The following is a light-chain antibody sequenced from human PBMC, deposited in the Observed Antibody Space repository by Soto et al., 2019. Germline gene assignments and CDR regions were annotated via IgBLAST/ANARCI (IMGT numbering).Light chain of an antibody. V-gene: IGKV1-9*01. Sequence: DIPLTQSPSFLSASVGDRVTITCRASQGISSYLAWYQQKPGKAPKLLIYAASTLQSGVPSRFSGSGSGTEFTLTISSLQPEDFATYYCHQLNSYSFTFGPGTKVDIK. CDR2: AAS. J-gene: IGKJ3*01. CDR1: QGISSY. CDR3: HQLNSYSFT.